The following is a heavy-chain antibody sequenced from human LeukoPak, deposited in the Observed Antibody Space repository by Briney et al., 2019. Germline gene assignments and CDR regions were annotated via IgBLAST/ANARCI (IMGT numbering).Heavy chain of an antibody. Sequence: PGGSLRLSCAASGFTFSSYSINWVRQAPGKGLEWVSSISSSSSHIYYADSVKGRFTISRDNAKNSLYLQMNSLRAEDTAVYYCARPPGPCYYYYMDVWGKGTTVTVSS. V-gene: IGHV3-21*01. CDR1: GFTFSSYS. J-gene: IGHJ6*03. CDR3: ARPPGPCYYYYMDV. CDR2: ISSSSSHI. D-gene: IGHD1-14*01.